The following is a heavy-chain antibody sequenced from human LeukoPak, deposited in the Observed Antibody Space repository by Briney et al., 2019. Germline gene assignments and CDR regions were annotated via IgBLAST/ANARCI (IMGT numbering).Heavy chain of an antibody. V-gene: IGHV4-39*07. CDR3: ASYPVVVVVPAAYSHAFDI. Sequence: SETLSLTCTVSGGSISSSSYYWGWLRQPPGKGREGIGSIYYRGSTYYNPSLKSRVPISVDTSRNQFSLKLSSVTAADTAVYYCASYPVVVVVPAAYSHAFDIWGQGTMVTVSS. J-gene: IGHJ3*02. D-gene: IGHD2-2*01. CDR2: IYYRGST. CDR1: GGSISSSSYY.